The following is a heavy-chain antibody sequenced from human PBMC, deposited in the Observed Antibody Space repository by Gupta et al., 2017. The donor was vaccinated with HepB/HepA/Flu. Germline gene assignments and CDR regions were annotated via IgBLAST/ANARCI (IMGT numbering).Heavy chain of an antibody. D-gene: IGHD6-6*01. Sequence: EVQLVESGGGLVQPGGSLRLSCTASGFTFSPYWMTWVRQAPGKGLEWVANIKQDGSTIYYVDSVKGRFTISRDNAKNSLYLQMNSLRAEDTAVYYCVRAIAARDSYWGQGTLVTVSS. J-gene: IGHJ4*02. CDR3: VRAIAARDSY. CDR1: GFTFSPYW. V-gene: IGHV3-7*04. CDR2: IKQDGSTI.